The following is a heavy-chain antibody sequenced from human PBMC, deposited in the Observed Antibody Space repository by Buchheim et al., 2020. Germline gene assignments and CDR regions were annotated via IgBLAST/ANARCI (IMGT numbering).Heavy chain of an antibody. CDR2: ISYDGSNK. D-gene: IGHD3-10*01. CDR1: GFTFSSYA. CDR3: ARDNDGSGSGYYYGMDV. V-gene: IGHV3-30-3*01. Sequence: QVQLVESGGGVVQPGRSLRLSCAASGFTFSSYAMHWVRQAPGKGLEWVAVISYDGSNKYYADSVKGRFTISRDNSKNTLYLQMNSLRAEDTAVYYCARDNDGSGSGYYYGMDVWGQGTT. J-gene: IGHJ6*02.